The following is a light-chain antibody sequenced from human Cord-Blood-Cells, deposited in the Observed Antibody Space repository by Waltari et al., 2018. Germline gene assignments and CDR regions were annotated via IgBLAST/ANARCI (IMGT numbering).Light chain of an antibody. J-gene: IGLJ2*01. V-gene: IGLV1-40*01. CDR1: SSTTGAGYD. CDR3: QSYDSSLSGSVV. CDR2: GNS. Sequence: QSVLTQPPSVSGAPGPRVTISCTGSSSTTGAGYDVHWSQQLPGTAPKLLIYGNSNRPSGVPDRFSGSKSGTSASLAITGLQAEDEADYYCQSYDSSLSGSVVFGGGTKLTVL.